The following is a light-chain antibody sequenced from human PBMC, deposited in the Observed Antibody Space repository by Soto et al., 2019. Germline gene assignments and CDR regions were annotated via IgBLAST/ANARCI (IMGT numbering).Light chain of an antibody. V-gene: IGLV1-51*02. Sequence: QSVLPQPPSVSAAPGQKVTISCFGSSSDIGNNYVSWYQHLPGTAPKLLIYETNKRHSGIPDRFSGSKSGTSATLDITGLQAGDEADYYCGTWDNSLSADVFGTGTKVTV. J-gene: IGLJ1*01. CDR3: GTWDNSLSADV. CDR1: SSDIGNNY. CDR2: ETN.